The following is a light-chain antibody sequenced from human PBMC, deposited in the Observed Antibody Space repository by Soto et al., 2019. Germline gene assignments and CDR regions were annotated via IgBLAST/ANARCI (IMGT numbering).Light chain of an antibody. CDR2: EGS. Sequence: QSALTQPASVSGSPGQSLTISCTGTSRDVGSYNLVSWYQQHPGKAPKLMIYEGSKRPSGVSNRFSGSKSGNTASLTISGLQAEDEADYYCCSYAGSSTPAVFGGGTQLTVL. J-gene: IGLJ7*01. CDR3: CSYAGSSTPAV. CDR1: SRDVGSYNL. V-gene: IGLV2-23*01.